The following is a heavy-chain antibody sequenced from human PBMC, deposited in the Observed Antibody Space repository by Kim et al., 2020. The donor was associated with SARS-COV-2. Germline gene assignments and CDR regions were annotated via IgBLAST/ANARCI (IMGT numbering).Heavy chain of an antibody. CDR2: IIPILGIA. J-gene: IGHJ4*02. CDR3: ARAYDLGYCSSTSCYPRYYFDY. CDR1: GGTFSSYA. Sequence: SVKVSCKASGGTFSSYAISWVRQAPGQWLEWMGRIIPILGIANYAQKFQGRVTITADKSTSTAYMELSSLRSEDTAVYYCARAYDLGYCSSTSCYPRYYFDYWGQGTLVTVSS. D-gene: IGHD2-2*01. V-gene: IGHV1-69*04.